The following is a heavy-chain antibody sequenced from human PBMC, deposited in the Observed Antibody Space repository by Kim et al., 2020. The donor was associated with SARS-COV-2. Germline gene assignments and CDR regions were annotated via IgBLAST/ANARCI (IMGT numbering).Heavy chain of an antibody. Sequence: ETLSLTCTVSGGSISSYYWSWIRQPPGKGLEWIGYIYYSGSTNYNPSLKSRVTISVDTSKNQFSLKLSSVTAADTAVYYCARESPYDILTGPRYYYYYYGMDVWGQGTTVTVSS. D-gene: IGHD3-9*01. J-gene: IGHJ6*02. V-gene: IGHV4-59*13. CDR3: ARESPYDILTGPRYYYYYYGMDV. CDR1: GGSISSYY. CDR2: IYYSGST.